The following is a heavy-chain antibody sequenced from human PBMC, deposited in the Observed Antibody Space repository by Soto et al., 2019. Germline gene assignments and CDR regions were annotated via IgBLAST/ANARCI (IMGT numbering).Heavy chain of an antibody. Sequence: ASVKVSCKASGYTFTSYDINWVRQATGQGLEWMGWMNPNSGNTGYAQKFQGRVTMTRNTSISTAYMELSSLRSEDTAVYYCARGRTILDDDAFDIWGQGTMVTVSS. D-gene: IGHD3-3*01. V-gene: IGHV1-8*01. J-gene: IGHJ3*02. CDR3: ARGRTILDDDAFDI. CDR1: GYTFTSYD. CDR2: MNPNSGNT.